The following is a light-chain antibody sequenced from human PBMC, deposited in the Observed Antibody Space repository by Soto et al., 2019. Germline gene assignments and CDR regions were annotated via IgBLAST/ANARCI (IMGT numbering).Light chain of an antibody. CDR2: GAS. V-gene: IGKV3-15*01. J-gene: IGKJ5*01. Sequence: EVVMTQSPATLSVSPGERATLSCRASQSVSSNLAWYQQKPGQAPRLLIYGASTRATGIPARFSGSGSGTEFTLTISSLQSEDFALYYCQQYNNWSSITFGQGTRLEIK. CDR1: QSVSSN. CDR3: QQYNNWSSIT.